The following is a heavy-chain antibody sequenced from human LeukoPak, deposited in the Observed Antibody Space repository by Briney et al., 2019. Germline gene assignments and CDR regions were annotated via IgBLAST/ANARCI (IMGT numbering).Heavy chain of an antibody. CDR1: GGTFSSYA. V-gene: IGHV1-69*06. D-gene: IGHD3-10*01. CDR2: IIPIFGTA. Sequence: VASVKVSCEASGGTFSSYAISWVRQAPGQGLEWMGGIIPIFGTANYAQKFQGRVTITADKSTSTAYMELSSLRSEDTALFYCARNMLRGVISAFDIWGQGTMVTVSS. CDR3: ARNMLRGVISAFDI. J-gene: IGHJ3*02.